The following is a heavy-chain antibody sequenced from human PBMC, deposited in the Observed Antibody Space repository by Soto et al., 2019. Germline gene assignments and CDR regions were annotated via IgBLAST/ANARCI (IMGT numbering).Heavy chain of an antibody. Sequence: SGPTLVNPTETLTLTCTVSGFSLSNGKVGVSWIRQPPGKALEWLAHIFSNDEKSYRTSLKSRLTISEDTSKSQVVLTMTNVDPVDTATYYCARILFGRSVAGGYFYMDVWGKGTAVTVSS. V-gene: IGHV2-26*01. CDR2: IFSNDEK. CDR1: GFSLSNGKVG. CDR3: ARILFGRSVAGGYFYMDV. D-gene: IGHD6-19*01. J-gene: IGHJ6*03.